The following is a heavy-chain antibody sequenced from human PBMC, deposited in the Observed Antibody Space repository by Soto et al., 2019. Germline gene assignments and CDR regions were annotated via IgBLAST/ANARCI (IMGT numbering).Heavy chain of an antibody. CDR1: GFTFSSYA. CDR2: ISYDGSNK. J-gene: IGHJ2*01. D-gene: IGHD4-17*01. CDR3: ARPTVTTGAHWSFDL. Sequence: QVQLVESGGGVVQPGRSLRLSCAASGFTFSSYAMYWVRQAPGKGLEWVAVISYDGSNKNYADSVKGRFTISRDYSQNTLYLQMNSLRAEDTAIYYCARPTVTTGAHWSFDLWGRGTLVTVSS. V-gene: IGHV3-30-3*01.